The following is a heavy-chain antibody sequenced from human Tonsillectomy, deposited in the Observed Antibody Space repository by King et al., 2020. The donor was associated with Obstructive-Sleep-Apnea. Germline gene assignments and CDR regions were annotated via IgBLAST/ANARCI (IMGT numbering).Heavy chain of an antibody. Sequence: LQLQESGPGLVKPSETLSLTCTVSGGSISSSSYYWGLIRQPPGEGLEWIGSIYYSGSTYYNPSLKSRVTISVDTSKNQFSLKLISVTAADTSVYYCARRRGTTLDFDYLGQGTLGTLSS. D-gene: IGHD3-16*01. V-gene: IGHV4-39*01. CDR2: IYYSGST. J-gene: IGHJ4*02. CDR1: GGSISSSSYY. CDR3: ARRRGTTLDFDY.